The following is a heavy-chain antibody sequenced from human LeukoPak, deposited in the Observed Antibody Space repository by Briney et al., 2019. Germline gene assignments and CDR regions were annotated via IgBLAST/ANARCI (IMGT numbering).Heavy chain of an antibody. CDR3: AKVSGGGLYYDGMDV. D-gene: IGHD1-14*01. V-gene: IGHV3-23*01. CDR1: GFPFSDYT. J-gene: IGHJ6*02. Sequence: PGGSLRLSCAASGFPFSDYTMNWVRQAPGKGLEWVSVISSATGRTYYADSVKGRFTISRDSSKNTLYLQMNSLRAEDTAVYYCAKVSGGGLYYDGMDVWGQGTTVTVSS. CDR2: ISSATGRT.